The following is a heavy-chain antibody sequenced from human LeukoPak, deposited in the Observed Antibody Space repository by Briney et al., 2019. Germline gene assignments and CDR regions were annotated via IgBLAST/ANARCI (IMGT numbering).Heavy chain of an antibody. V-gene: IGHV3-30*03. D-gene: IGHD2-21*02. CDR3: AREGCGGDCYGRMDV. CDR2: ISYDGSNK. J-gene: IGHJ6*02. CDR1: GFTFSSYG. Sequence: GGSLSLSCAASGFTFSSYGMQWVRQAPGKGLEWVAIISYDGSNKYYVDSVKGRFTISRDNSKNTMYMQMNSLRAEDTAVYYCAREGCGGDCYGRMDVWGQGTTVTVSS.